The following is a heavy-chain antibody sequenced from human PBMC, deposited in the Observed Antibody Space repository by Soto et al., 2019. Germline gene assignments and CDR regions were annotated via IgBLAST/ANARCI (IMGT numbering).Heavy chain of an antibody. CDR1: GFTFSSYG. CDR3: ARDPHCSSTSCYLYYMDV. D-gene: IGHD2-2*01. V-gene: IGHV3-33*01. Sequence: GGSLRLSCAASGFTFSSYGMHWVRQAPGKGLEWVAVIWYDGSNKYYADSVKGRFTISRDNSKNTLYLQMNSLRAEDTAVYYCARDPHCSSTSCYLYYMDVWGKGTTVTVSS. J-gene: IGHJ6*03. CDR2: IWYDGSNK.